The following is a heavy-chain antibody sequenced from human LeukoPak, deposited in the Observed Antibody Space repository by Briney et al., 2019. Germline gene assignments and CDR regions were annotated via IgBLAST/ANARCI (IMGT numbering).Heavy chain of an antibody. Sequence: SETLSLTCTVAGGTITNYYWGWIRQPPGERVEWIGHVYYNGSTNYNPSLKSRVTIAADTSKNQFSLRLYSVTAADTAVYYCVRTQTYNLDGSLYYSFDPWGQGTLVTVSS. CDR2: VYYNGST. V-gene: IGHV4-59*01. CDR3: VRTQTYNLDGSLYYSFDP. D-gene: IGHD3-10*01. CDR1: GGTITNYY. J-gene: IGHJ5*02.